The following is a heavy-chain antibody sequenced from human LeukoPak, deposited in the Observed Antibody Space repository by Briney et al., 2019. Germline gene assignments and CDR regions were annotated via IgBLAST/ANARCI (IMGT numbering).Heavy chain of an antibody. J-gene: IGHJ4*02. V-gene: IGHV3-23*01. CDR2: ISGSGSST. D-gene: IGHD3-10*01. Sequence: GGSLRLSFAASGFPFSSYAMSWVRQAPGRGLEWFSAISGSGSSTHYGDSVKGRFTISRDNSRNTLYLQLNRLRAEDTAVYYCAKLLRGVIVPYFDYWGQGTLVTVSS. CDR1: GFPFSSYA. CDR3: AKLLRGVIVPYFDY.